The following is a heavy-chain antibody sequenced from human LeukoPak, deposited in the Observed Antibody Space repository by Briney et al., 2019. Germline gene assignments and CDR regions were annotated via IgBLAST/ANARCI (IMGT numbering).Heavy chain of an antibody. D-gene: IGHD3-22*01. CDR3: ARPYYDSSGYYRFDY. CDR2: ISSGSNYI. Sequence: GGSLRLSCAASGFTFSSHSMNWVRQAPGKGLEWVSSISSGSNYIYYADSVKGRFTISRDNAKNSLYLQMNSLRAEDTAVYYCARPYYDSSGYYRFDYWGQGTLVTVSS. CDR1: GFTFSSHS. V-gene: IGHV3-21*01. J-gene: IGHJ4*02.